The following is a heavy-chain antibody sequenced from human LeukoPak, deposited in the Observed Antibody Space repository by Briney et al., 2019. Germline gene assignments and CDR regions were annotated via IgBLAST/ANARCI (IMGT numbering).Heavy chain of an antibody. CDR3: ARAGITFGGVITHAFDI. J-gene: IGHJ3*02. Sequence: GGSLRLSCAASGFTFSSYSMNWVRQAPGKGLEWVSSISSSSSYIYYADSVKGRFTISRDNAKNSLYLQMNSLRAEDTAVYYCARAGITFGGVITHAFDIWGQGTMVTVSS. CDR1: GFTFSSYS. D-gene: IGHD3-16*02. CDR2: ISSSSSYI. V-gene: IGHV3-21*01.